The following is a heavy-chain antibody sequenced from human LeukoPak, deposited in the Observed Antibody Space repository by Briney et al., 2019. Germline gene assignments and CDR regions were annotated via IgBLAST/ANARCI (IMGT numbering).Heavy chain of an antibody. CDR2: ISSSSSSI. CDR1: GFPFSSYN. J-gene: IGHJ4*02. CDR3: ARAMYYFEY. Sequence: GGSLRLSCVGSGFPFSSYNMNWVRQAPGKGLEWVSYISSSSSSIYYADSVKGRFTISRDNAKNSLYLPMNSLRDDDTAVYSCARAMYYFEYWGQGTLVTVSS. V-gene: IGHV3-48*02.